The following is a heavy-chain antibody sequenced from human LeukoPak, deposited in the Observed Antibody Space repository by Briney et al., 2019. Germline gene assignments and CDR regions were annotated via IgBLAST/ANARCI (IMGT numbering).Heavy chain of an antibody. CDR2: IWYDGSTK. Sequence: GGSLRLSCAASGFTFSSYAMHWVRQAPGKGLEWVAVIWYDGSTKVYADSVKGRFTISRDNSRNTLYLQVNSRRAEDTAVYYCARDRYSSMWSVFEYWGQGALVTVSS. CDR3: ARDRYSSMWSVFEY. D-gene: IGHD6-13*01. CDR1: GFTFSSYA. V-gene: IGHV3-33*08. J-gene: IGHJ4*02.